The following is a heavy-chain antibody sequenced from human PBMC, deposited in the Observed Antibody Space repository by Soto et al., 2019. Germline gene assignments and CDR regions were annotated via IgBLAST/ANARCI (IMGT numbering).Heavy chain of an antibody. D-gene: IGHD6-19*01. V-gene: IGHV4-59*01. Sequence: PSETLSLTCSVSGGSISGSYWSLIRQSPGKGLECLCYVYYTGSTNYSPSLRSRVSISVDTSKNQFSLRLSSVTAADTAVYFCARSVAVPGANIEYWGQGTYVTVSS. J-gene: IGHJ4*02. CDR2: VYYTGST. CDR3: ARSVAVPGANIEY. CDR1: GGSISGSY.